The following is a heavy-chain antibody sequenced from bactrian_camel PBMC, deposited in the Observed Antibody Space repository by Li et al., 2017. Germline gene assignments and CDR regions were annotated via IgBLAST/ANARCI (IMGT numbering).Heavy chain of an antibody. CDR1: GYTFSSYS. Sequence: DVQLVESGGGLVQPGGSLRLSCAASGYTFSSYSMTWVRQAPGKGLEWVSGINRAGDMTDYADSVKGRFTMFRDNRKNTLYLQMNSLKPEDTAVYYCAAVRALSHVPCVGRWCLDGGYEYSYWGQGTQVTVS. J-gene: IGHJ4*01. V-gene: IGHV3S31*01. CDR3: AAVRALSHVPCVGRWCLDGGYEYSY. CDR2: INRAGDMT. D-gene: IGHD3*01.